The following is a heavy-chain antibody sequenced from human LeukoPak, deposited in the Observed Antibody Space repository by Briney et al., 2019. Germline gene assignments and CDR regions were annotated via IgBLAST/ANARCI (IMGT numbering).Heavy chain of an antibody. D-gene: IGHD4-11*01. CDR1: GFTFSSYW. CDR2: IKQDGSEK. V-gene: IGHV3-7*01. Sequence: PGGSLRLSCAASGFTFSSYWMSWVRQAPGKGLGWVANIKQDGSEKYYVDSVKGRFTISRDNAKNSLYLQMNSLRAEDTAVYYCASHYSNPHIGPIYYFDYWGQGTLVTVSS. CDR3: ASHYSNPHIGPIYYFDY. J-gene: IGHJ4*02.